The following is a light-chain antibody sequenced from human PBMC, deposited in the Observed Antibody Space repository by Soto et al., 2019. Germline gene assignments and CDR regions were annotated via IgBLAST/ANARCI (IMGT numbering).Light chain of an antibody. J-gene: IGKJ5*01. CDR1: QTVLYSSNNKNY. V-gene: IGKV4-1*01. Sequence: DIVMTQSPDSLAASLGERATINWKSSQTVLYSSNNKNYLAWYQQKKGQTPKVLIYWASTRESGVPDRFSGSGSGTDFTLPISRLQAEDVEVYYCQQYYSNPLTFGQGTRLEIK. CDR3: QQYYSNPLT. CDR2: WAS.